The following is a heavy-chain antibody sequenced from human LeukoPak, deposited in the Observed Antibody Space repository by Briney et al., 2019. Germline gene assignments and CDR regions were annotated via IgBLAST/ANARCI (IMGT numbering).Heavy chain of an antibody. V-gene: IGHV3-23*01. CDR2: VSGGGGTT. Sequence: GGSGRLSCRPSGFTKSGYEMIWLRQAPGKGLEWVSSVSGGGGTTYYADSVKGLFTISSANSNNTLYMQINRLRAEDTAVYHCAKNRAYSTNWYSLDCWGQGTLVTVSS. D-gene: IGHD6-13*01. CDR1: GFTKSGYE. J-gene: IGHJ4*02. CDR3: AKNRAYSTNWYSLDC.